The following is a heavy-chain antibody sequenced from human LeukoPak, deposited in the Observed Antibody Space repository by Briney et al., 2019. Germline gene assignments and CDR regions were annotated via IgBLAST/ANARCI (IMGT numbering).Heavy chain of an antibody. Sequence: EASVKVSCKASGYTFTSYGISWVRQAPGPGLEWMGWISAYNGNTNYAQKLQGRVTMTTDTSTSTAYMELRSLRSDDTAVYYCARGMGWVGHSSAIDYWGQGTLVTVSS. CDR3: ARGMGWVGHSSAIDY. CDR2: ISAYNGNT. V-gene: IGHV1-18*01. CDR1: GYTFTSYG. D-gene: IGHD6-13*01. J-gene: IGHJ4*02.